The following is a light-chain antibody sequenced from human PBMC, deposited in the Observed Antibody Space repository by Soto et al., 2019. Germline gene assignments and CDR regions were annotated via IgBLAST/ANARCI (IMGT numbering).Light chain of an antibody. CDR3: PQSNNWPYT. CDR2: GAS. J-gene: IGKJ2*01. CDR1: QSVSHI. V-gene: IGKV3-15*01. Sequence: EIVMTQSPATLSVSPGERATLSCRASQSVSHILAWYPQKPAQAPRLLFYGASFRATGVPARLSGSRSGTDFTLTISSLQATEFAIDYGPQSNNWPYTFSQGTKLGIK.